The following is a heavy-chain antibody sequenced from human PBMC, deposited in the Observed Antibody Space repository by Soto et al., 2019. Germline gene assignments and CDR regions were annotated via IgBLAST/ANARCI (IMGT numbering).Heavy chain of an antibody. CDR3: ARAPSTVTGYYYYYGMDV. CDR2: ISAYNGNT. Sequence: QVQLVQSGAEVKKPGASVKVSCKASGYTFTSYGFSWVRQAPGQGLEWMGWISAYNGNTNYAQKLQGRVTMTTDTSTSTAYMELRSLRSDDTAVYYCARAPSTVTGYYYYYGMDVWGQGTTVTVSS. V-gene: IGHV1-18*01. D-gene: IGHD4-17*01. J-gene: IGHJ6*02. CDR1: GYTFTSYG.